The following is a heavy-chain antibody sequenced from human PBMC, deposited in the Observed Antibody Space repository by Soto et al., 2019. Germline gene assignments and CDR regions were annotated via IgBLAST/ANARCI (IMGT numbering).Heavy chain of an antibody. CDR3: ARGTAMAGALKYGMDV. Sequence: SVKVSCKASGYTFTGYYMHWVRQAPVQGLEWMGWINPNSGGTNYAQKFQGWVTMTRDTPISTAYMELSRLRSDDTAVYYCARGTAMAGALKYGMDVWGQGTTVTVSS. D-gene: IGHD5-18*01. CDR1: GYTFTGYY. CDR2: INPNSGGT. J-gene: IGHJ6*02. V-gene: IGHV1-2*04.